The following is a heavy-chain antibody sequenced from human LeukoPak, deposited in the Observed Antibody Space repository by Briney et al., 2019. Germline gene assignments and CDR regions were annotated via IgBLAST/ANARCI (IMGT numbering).Heavy chain of an antibody. J-gene: IGHJ5*02. CDR1: GYTFTSYA. CDR2: INTNTGNP. CDR3: ARGYIVALPAASPLLYTWFDP. Sequence: ASVKVSCKASGYTFTSYAMNWVRQAPGQGLEWMGWINTNTGNPTYAQGFTGRFVFSLDTSVSTAYLQISSLKAEDTAVYYCARGYIVALPAASPLLYTWFDPWGQGTLVTVSS. V-gene: IGHV7-4-1*02. D-gene: IGHD2-2*01.